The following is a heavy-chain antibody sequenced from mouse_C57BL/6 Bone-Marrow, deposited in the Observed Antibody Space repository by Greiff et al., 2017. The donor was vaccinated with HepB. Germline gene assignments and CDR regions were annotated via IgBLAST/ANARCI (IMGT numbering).Heavy chain of an antibody. Sequence: QVQLQQPGAELVKPGASVKMSCKASGYTFTSYWITWVKQRPGQGLEWIGDIYPRSGNTYYNEKFKGKATLTADKSSSTAYMELRSLTSEDSAVYFCAREGGVLAYWGQGTTLTVSS. J-gene: IGHJ2*01. CDR1: GYTFTSYW. V-gene: IGHV1-55*01. CDR3: AREGGVLAY. CDR2: IYPRSGNT. D-gene: IGHD2-14*01.